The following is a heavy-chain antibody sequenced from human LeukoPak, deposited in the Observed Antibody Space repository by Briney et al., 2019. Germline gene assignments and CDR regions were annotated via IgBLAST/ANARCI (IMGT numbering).Heavy chain of an antibody. D-gene: IGHD3-22*01. J-gene: IGHJ5*02. CDR1: GDPFTSYD. V-gene: IGHV1-8*02. CDR3: ATVTIVVVT. CDR2: MNPNSGNT. Sequence: ASVKVSCKASGDPFTSYDINWVRQATGQGLEWMGWMNPNSGNTGYAQKFQGRVTMTEDTSTDTAYMELSSLRSEDTAVYYCATVTIVVVTWGQGTLVTVSS.